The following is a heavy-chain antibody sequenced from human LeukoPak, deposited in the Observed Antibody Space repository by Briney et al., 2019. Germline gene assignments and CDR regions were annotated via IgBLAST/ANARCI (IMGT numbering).Heavy chain of an antibody. CDR3: ARAAMKRGSTYYFGMDV. Sequence: ASVKVSCKASGGTFSSYAISWVRQAPGQGLEWMGGIIPIFGTANYAQKFQGRVTITADESTSTAYMELCSLRSEDTAVYYCARAAMKRGSTYYFGMDVWGQGTTVTVSS. J-gene: IGHJ6*02. D-gene: IGHD2-2*01. CDR1: GGTFSSYA. V-gene: IGHV1-69*13. CDR2: IIPIFGTA.